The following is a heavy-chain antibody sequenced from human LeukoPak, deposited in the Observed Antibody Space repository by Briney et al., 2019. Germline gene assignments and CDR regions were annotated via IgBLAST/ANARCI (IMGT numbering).Heavy chain of an antibody. D-gene: IGHD1-26*01. CDR2: INPNSGGT. J-gene: IGHJ4*02. CDR1: GYTFTGYY. CDR3: ARDSTRWELRGYFDY. V-gene: IGHV1-2*02. Sequence: ASVKVSCKASGYTFTGYYMHWVRQAPGQGLEWMGWINPNSGGTNYARKFQGRVTMTRDTSVSTAYMELSRLRSDDTAVYYCARDSTRWELRGYFDYWGQGTLVTVSS.